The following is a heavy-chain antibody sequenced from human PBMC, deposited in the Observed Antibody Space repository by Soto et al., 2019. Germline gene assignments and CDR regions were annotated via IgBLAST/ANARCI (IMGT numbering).Heavy chain of an antibody. Sequence: SETLSLTCAVSGYSITSGYYWGWIRQPPGKGLEWIASIYHSGSTNYNPSLKSRVTISIDTSKNQFSLKLISVTAADSAVYYCARVSTYYFDSSGSYTSDYWGQGTLVTVSS. CDR1: GYSITSGYY. CDR2: IYHSGST. J-gene: IGHJ4*02. D-gene: IGHD3-22*01. CDR3: ARVSTYYFDSSGSYTSDY. V-gene: IGHV4-38-2*01.